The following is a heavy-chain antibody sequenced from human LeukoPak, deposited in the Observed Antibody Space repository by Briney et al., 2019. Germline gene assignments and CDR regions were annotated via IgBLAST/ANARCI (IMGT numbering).Heavy chain of an antibody. J-gene: IGHJ4*02. Sequence: GESLKISCKGSGYSFTSNWIGWVRQMPGKGLEWMGITYPGDSDTRYSPSFQGQVTISADKSITTAYLQWNSLKASDTAMYYCARQPTSGWYGDYWGQGTLVTVSS. CDR1: GYSFTSNW. D-gene: IGHD6-19*01. CDR2: TYPGDSDT. V-gene: IGHV5-51*01. CDR3: ARQPTSGWYGDY.